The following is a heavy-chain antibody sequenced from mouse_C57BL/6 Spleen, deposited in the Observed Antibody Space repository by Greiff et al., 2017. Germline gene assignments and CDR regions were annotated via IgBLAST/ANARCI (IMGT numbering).Heavy chain of an antibody. CDR1: GFTFTDYY. Sequence: EVQLQQSGAELVRPGASVKLSCTASGFTFTDYYMHWVKQRPEQGLEWIGWIDPENGDTKYARKFQGKATITADTSSNTAYMQLSSLTSEDTAVYYCTMVLYYGYDYAMDYWGQGTSVTVSS. CDR3: TMVLYYGYDYAMDY. CDR2: IDPENGDT. D-gene: IGHD2-2*01. J-gene: IGHJ4*01. V-gene: IGHV14-4*01.